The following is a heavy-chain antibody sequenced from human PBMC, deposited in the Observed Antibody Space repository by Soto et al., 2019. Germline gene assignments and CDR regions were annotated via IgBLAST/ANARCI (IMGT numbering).Heavy chain of an antibody. CDR1: GYIFSNYY. CDR2: INPLPTSGST. Sequence: QVPLVQSGAEVKKPGASVKVSCKASGYIFSNYYIHWVRQAPGQGLEWMAIINPLPTSGSTNYAQEFQGRVTVTRDTSTSTVYMELSSLRSEDTAIYYCARDLAAAAYWGQGTLVTVSS. D-gene: IGHD6-13*01. V-gene: IGHV1-46*01. J-gene: IGHJ4*02. CDR3: ARDLAAAAY.